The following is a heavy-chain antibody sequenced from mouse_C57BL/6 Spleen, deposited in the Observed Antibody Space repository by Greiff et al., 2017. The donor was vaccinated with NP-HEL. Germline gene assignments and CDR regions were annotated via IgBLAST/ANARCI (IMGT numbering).Heavy chain of an antibody. CDR3: ARRDYDGDGAMDY. CDR1: GYTFTDYY. J-gene: IGHJ4*01. CDR2: INPNNGGT. Sequence: EVQLQQSGPELVKPGASVKISCKASGYTFTDYYMNWVKQSHGKSLEWIGDINPNNGGTSYNQKFKGKATLTVDKSSSTAYMELRSLTSEDSAVYYCARRDYDGDGAMDYWGQGTSVTVSS. V-gene: IGHV1-26*01. D-gene: IGHD2-4*01.